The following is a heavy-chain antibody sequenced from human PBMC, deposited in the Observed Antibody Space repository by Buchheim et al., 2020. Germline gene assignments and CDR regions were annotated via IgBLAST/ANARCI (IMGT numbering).Heavy chain of an antibody. CDR1: GASVSSSDW. J-gene: IGHJ4*02. CDR2: VSESGET. V-gene: IGHV4-4*02. CDR3: ASLSKDF. Sequence: QVQLQESGPGLVKPSGTLSLTCSIAGASVSSSDWWNWVRQPPGKGLEWVGEVSESGETHYLPSLKSRVTMSIDKSLHQFSITLHSVTAADTAVYYCASLSKDFWGRGTL.